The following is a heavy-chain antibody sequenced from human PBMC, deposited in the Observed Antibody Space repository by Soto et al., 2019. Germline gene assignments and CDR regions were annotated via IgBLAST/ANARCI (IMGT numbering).Heavy chain of an antibody. CDR1: GGPFSGYY. D-gene: IGHD6-13*01. Sequence: KPSETLSLTCAVYGGPFSGYYWSWIRQPPGKGLEWIGEINHSGSTNYNPSLKSRVTISVDTSKNQFSLKLSSVTAADTAVYYCARAPQVLAASHFDYWGQGTLVTV. J-gene: IGHJ4*02. V-gene: IGHV4-34*01. CDR2: INHSGST. CDR3: ARAPQVLAASHFDY.